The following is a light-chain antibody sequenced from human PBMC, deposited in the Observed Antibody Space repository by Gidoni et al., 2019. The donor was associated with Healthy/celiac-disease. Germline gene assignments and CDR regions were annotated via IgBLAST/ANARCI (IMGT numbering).Light chain of an antibody. V-gene: IGKV3-20*01. J-gene: IGKJ3*01. CDR1: QSVSSSY. CDR3: QQYGSSPFT. CDR2: GAS. Sequence: EIVLTQSPGTLSLSPGERATLSCRASQSVSSSYLAWYQQKPGQAPRLLIYGASSRATGIPDRFSGSGSGTDFTLTISRLEPEDVAVYYCQQYGSSPFTFXPXTKVDIK.